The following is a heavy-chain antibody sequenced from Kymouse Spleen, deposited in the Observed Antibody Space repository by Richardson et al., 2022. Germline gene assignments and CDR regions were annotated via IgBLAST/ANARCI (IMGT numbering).Heavy chain of an antibody. CDR2: IWYDGSNK. V-gene: IGHV3-33*01. J-gene: IGHJ4*02. D-gene: IGHD1-7*01. CDR3: AREYNWNYGGFDY. CDR1: GFTFSSYG. Sequence: QVQLVESGGGVVQPGRSLRLSCAASGFTFSSYGMHWVRQAPGKGLEWVAVIWYDGSNKYYADSVKGRFTISRDNSKNTLYLQMNSLRAEDTAVYYCAREYNWNYGGFDYWGQGTLVTVSS.